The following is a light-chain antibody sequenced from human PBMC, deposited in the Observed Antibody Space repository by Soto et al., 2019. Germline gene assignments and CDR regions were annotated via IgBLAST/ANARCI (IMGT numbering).Light chain of an antibody. J-gene: IGLJ3*02. V-gene: IGLV2-11*01. CDR1: SGDVGSYNY. CDR3: CSYAGSYTLV. Sequence: QSALTQPRSVSGSPGQSVPISCTGTSGDVGSYNYVSWYQQHPGKAPKLMIYDVNKRPSGVPDRFSGSKSGNTASLTISGLQAEDEADYHCCSYAGSYTLVFGGGTKLTVL. CDR2: DVN.